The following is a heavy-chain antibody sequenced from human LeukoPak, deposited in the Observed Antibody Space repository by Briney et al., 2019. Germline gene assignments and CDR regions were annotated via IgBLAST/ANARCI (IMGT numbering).Heavy chain of an antibody. Sequence: PSETLSLTCTVSGGSISSGGYYWSWIRQHPGKGLEWIGYIYYSGSTYYNPSLKSRVTISVDKSKNQFSLKLSSVTAADTAVYYCARWSGWGDFDYWGQGTLVTVSS. J-gene: IGHJ4*02. CDR1: GGSISSGGYY. CDR3: ARWSGWGDFDY. D-gene: IGHD6-19*01. CDR2: IYYSGST. V-gene: IGHV4-31*03.